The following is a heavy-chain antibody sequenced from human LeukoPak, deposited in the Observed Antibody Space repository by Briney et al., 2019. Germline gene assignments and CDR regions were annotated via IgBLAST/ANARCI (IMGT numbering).Heavy chain of an antibody. CDR1: GASISGYY. V-gene: IGHV4-59*08. Sequence: KPSETLSLTCTVSGASISGYYWSWIRQPPGKGLEWIGCIYDSGTTYYNPSLKSRVTISMDTSKNQLSLKLSSVTAADTAVFYCARLFDGPHPEGNSRLKWFDPWGQGTLATVSS. CDR3: ARLFDGPHPEGNSRLKWFDP. CDR2: IYDSGTT. J-gene: IGHJ5*02. D-gene: IGHD1-1*01.